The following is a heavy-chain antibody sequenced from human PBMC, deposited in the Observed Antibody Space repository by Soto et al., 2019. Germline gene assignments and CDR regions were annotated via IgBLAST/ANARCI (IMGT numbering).Heavy chain of an antibody. Sequence: GGSLRLSCAASGFTFSSYAMKWVRQAPGKRLEWVSAISGRDGSTYYADSVKGRFTISRDSSKNTLYLQMNSLRAEDTAVYYCAKGNSWSPALVLDIWGQGTMVTVSS. CDR3: AKGNSWSPALVLDI. V-gene: IGHV3-23*01. CDR2: ISGRDGST. CDR1: GFTFSSYA. J-gene: IGHJ3*02. D-gene: IGHD1-7*01.